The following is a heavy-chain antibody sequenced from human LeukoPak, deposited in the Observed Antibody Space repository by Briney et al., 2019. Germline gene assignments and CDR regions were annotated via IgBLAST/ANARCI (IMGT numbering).Heavy chain of an antibody. D-gene: IGHD3-10*01. CDR3: ARDSGTTGEVKFDP. Sequence: SETLSLTCTVSGGPISSYYWSWIRQPAGKGLEWIGRIYNSGSTTYNPSLKSRVTMSVGTSKNQFSLKLSSVTAADTAVYYCARDSGTTGEVKFDPWGQGTLVTVSS. V-gene: IGHV4-4*07. J-gene: IGHJ5*02. CDR2: IYNSGST. CDR1: GGPISSYY.